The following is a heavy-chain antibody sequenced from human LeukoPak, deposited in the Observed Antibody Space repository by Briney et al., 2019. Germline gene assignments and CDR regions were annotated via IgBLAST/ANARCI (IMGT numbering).Heavy chain of an antibody. CDR3: ATNSDYRFEY. CDR2: IEKDGSKK. CDR1: RFTFSNYW. V-gene: IGHV3-7*01. D-gene: IGHD3-22*01. J-gene: IGHJ4*02. Sequence: GGALRLSRAASRFTFSNYWMSWVRQAPRRGLGWVANIEKDGSKKNYVDSVKGRFTISRDNAKNSLFLQMNSLRDEDTAVYYCATNSDYRFEYWGQGTLVTVSS.